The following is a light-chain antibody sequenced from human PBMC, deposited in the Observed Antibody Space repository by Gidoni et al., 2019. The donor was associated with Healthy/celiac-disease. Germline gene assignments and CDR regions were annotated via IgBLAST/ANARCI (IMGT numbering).Light chain of an antibody. J-gene: IGKJ2*01. CDR2: GAS. V-gene: IGKV3-20*01. Sequence: EIVLPKSPGTLSLSPGERATLSCRASQSVSSSYLAWYQQKPGQAPRLLIYGASSRATGIPDRFSGSGSGTDFTLTISRLEPEDFAVYYCKQYGISPYTFGQGTKLEIK. CDR1: QSVSSSY. CDR3: KQYGISPYT.